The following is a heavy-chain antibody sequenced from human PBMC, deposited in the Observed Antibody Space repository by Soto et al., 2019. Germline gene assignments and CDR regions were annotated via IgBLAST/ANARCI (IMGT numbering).Heavy chain of an antibody. Sequence: EVQLGESGGGLVQPGGSLRLSCAASGFTFSGYSMFWVRQAPGKGLEYVSAINTNGVNTFYAKSVKGRFTISRDNSKNTMYLQMGSLRAEDMAVYYCARGRVEDSSGWATYFDYWGQGTLVTVSS. D-gene: IGHD6-19*01. CDR3: ARGRVEDSSGWATYFDY. CDR1: GFTFSGYS. V-gene: IGHV3-64*01. J-gene: IGHJ4*02. CDR2: INTNGVNT.